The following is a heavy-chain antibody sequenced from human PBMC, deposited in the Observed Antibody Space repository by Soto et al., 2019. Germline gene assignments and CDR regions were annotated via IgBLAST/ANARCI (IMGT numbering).Heavy chain of an antibody. V-gene: IGHV4-31*03. D-gene: IGHD3-22*01. J-gene: IGHJ4*02. CDR2: IYYSGST. CDR1: GGSISSGGYY. CDR3: ARSPHVFYDSSGYYPRFDC. Sequence: PSETLSLTCTVSGGSISSGGYYWSWIRQHPGKGLEWIGYIYYSGSTYYNPSLKSRVTISVDTSKNQFSLKLSSVTAADTAVYYCARSPHVFYDSSGYYPRFDCWGQGTLVTVSS.